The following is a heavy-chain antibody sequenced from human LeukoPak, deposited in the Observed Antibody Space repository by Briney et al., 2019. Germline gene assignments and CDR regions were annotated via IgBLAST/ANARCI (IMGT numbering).Heavy chain of an antibody. V-gene: IGHV3-30*04. D-gene: IGHD1-7*01. J-gene: IGHJ2*01. CDR1: GFTFSSYA. Sequence: GGSLRLSCAASGFTFSSYAMHWVRQAPGRGLEWVAVISYDGGNKYYADSVKGRFTISRDNSKNTMYMQMNSPRAEDTAVYYCARAGGGPTTLYWYFDIWGRGTLVTVSS. CDR3: ARAGGGPTTLYWYFDI. CDR2: ISYDGGNK.